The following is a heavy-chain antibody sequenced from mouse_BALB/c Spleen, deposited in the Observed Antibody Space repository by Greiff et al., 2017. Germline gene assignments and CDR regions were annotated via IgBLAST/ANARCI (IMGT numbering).Heavy chain of an antibody. Sequence: VQGVESGPGLVAPSQSLSITCTVSGFSLTSYGVHWVRQPPGKGLEWLGVIWAGGSTNYNSALMSRLSISKDNSKSQVFLKMNSLQTDDTAMYYCARDPSYYGNYYYAMDYWGQGTSVTVSS. CDR2: IWAGGST. V-gene: IGHV2-9*02. CDR3: ARDPSYYGNYYYAMDY. J-gene: IGHJ4*01. CDR1: GFSLTSYG. D-gene: IGHD2-10*01.